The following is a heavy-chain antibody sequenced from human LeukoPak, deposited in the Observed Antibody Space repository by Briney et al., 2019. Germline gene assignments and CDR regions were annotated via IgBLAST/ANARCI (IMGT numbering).Heavy chain of an antibody. V-gene: IGHV3-53*01. D-gene: IGHD5-24*01. CDR3: ARDQLDH. CDR1: GLDVSSTY. J-gene: IGHJ4*02. Sequence: PGGSLRLSCASSGLDVSSTYMSWIRQAPGKGLEWVSTALVGGDTYYAASVKGRFTLSKDSSRNTMFLQMHGLRPEDTAVYYCARDQLDHWGQGTLVAVST. CDR2: ALVGGDT.